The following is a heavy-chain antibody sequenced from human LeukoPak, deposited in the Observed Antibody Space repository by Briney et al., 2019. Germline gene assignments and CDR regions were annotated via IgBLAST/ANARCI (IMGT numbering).Heavy chain of an antibody. Sequence: TGGSLKLSCAASGFTFSGSAMHWVRQAPGKGLEWVGRIRSKANSYATAYAASVKGRFTISRDDSKNTAYLQMNSLKTEDTAVYYCTRHSPSYYYDSSGYYRIAEYFQHWGQGTLVTVSS. J-gene: IGHJ1*01. D-gene: IGHD3-22*01. CDR3: TRHSPSYYYDSSGYYRIAEYFQH. V-gene: IGHV3-73*01. CDR1: GFTFSGSA. CDR2: IRSKANSYAT.